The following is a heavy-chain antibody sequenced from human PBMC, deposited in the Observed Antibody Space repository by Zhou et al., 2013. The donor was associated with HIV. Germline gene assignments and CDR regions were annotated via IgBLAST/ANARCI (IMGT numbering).Heavy chain of an antibody. CDR3: ARGEEQTTVVTPRDYYYYMDV. CDR1: GYTFIGYY. CDR2: INPNSGGT. J-gene: IGHJ6*03. V-gene: IGHV1-2*02. Sequence: QVQLVQSGAEVKKPGASVKVSCKASGYTFIGYYIHWVRQAPGQGLEWMGWINPNSGGTKYAQKFQGRVSVTRDTSISTAYMELRRLRSEDTAVYYCARGEEQTTVVTPRDYYYYMDVWGKGTTVTVSS. D-gene: IGHD4-17*01.